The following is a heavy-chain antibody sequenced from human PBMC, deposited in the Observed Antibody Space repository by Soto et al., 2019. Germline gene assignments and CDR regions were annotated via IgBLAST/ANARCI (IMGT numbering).Heavy chain of an antibody. Sequence: GESLKISCKGSGYSFTSYWIGWVRQMPGKGLEWMGIIYPGEPDTRYSPSFQGQVTISADKSISTAYLQWSSLKASDTAMYYCARQGSQTYYGMDVWGQGTTVTVSS. V-gene: IGHV5-51*01. D-gene: IGHD2-15*01. CDR2: IYPGEPDT. J-gene: IGHJ6*02. CDR1: GYSFTSYW. CDR3: ARQGSQTYYGMDV.